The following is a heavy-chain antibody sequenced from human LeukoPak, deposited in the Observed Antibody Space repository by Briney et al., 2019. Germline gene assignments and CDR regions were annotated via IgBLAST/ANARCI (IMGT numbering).Heavy chain of an antibody. D-gene: IGHD3-16*02. CDR2: IYYNGST. J-gene: IGHJ4*02. V-gene: IGHV4-39*01. CDR1: GGSISSSSYY. Sequence: SETLSLTCTVSGGSISSSSYYWGWIRQPPGKGLEWIGSIYYNGSTCYNLSLKSRVTISVDTSKNQFSLKLSSVTAADTAVYYCARLSITFGGVIVSDYFDYWGQGTLVTVSS. CDR3: ARLSITFGGVIVSDYFDY.